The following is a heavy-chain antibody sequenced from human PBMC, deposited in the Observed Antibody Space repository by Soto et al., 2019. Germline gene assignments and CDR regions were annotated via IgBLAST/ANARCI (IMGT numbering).Heavy chain of an antibody. J-gene: IGHJ6*02. D-gene: IGHD4-17*01. Sequence: QVQLVQSGAEVKKPGSSVKVSCKASGGTFSSYAISWVRQAPGQGLQWMGGIIPIFGTANYAQKFQGRVPITADESTSTAYMELSSLRSEDTAVYYCATDSGGTTVAFGMDVWGQGTAVTVSS. CDR2: IIPIFGTA. CDR1: GGTFSSYA. V-gene: IGHV1-69*01. CDR3: ATDSGGTTVAFGMDV.